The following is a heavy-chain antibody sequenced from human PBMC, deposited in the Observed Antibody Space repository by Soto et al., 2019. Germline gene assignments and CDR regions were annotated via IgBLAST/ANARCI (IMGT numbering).Heavy chain of an antibody. D-gene: IGHD3-10*01. CDR3: ARVLAPLYYGSVDP. Sequence: GASVKVSCKASGYTFTGYYMHWVRQAPGQGLEWMGWINPNSGGTNYAQKFQGRVTMTRDTSISTAYMELSRLRSDDTAVYYCARVLAPLYYGSVDPWGQGTLVTAPQ. J-gene: IGHJ5*02. CDR2: INPNSGGT. V-gene: IGHV1-2*02. CDR1: GYTFTGYY.